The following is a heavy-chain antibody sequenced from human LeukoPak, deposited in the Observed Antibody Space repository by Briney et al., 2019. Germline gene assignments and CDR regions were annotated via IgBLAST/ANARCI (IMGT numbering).Heavy chain of an antibody. CDR3: ARSLSTGPSAAGDAFYFYYGMDV. CDR2: IHYSGST. D-gene: IGHD6-13*01. CDR1: GGSISSHY. Sequence: SETLSLICNVSGGSISSHYWSWIRQPPGKGLEWIAYIHYSGSTNYNPSLTRRVTISVDTSKNQFSLKLTSVTAADTAVYYCARSLSTGPSAAGDAFYFYYGMDVWGQGTTVTVSS. V-gene: IGHV4-59*11. J-gene: IGHJ6*02.